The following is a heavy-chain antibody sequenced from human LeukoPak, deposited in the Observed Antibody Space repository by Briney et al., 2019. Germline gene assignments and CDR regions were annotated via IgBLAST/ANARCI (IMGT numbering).Heavy chain of an antibody. Sequence: GGSLRLSCAACGNYWIHWVRQVPGKGRVWVADINSDGSWTSYADSVKGRFSISKDNAKNTVYLKMKRLRAEAPAVSYCVSFYATYWGRGPLVTVSS. V-gene: IGHV3-74*01. J-gene: IGHJ4*02. D-gene: IGHD2-2*01. CDR1: GNYW. CDR2: INSDGSWT. CDR3: VSFYATY.